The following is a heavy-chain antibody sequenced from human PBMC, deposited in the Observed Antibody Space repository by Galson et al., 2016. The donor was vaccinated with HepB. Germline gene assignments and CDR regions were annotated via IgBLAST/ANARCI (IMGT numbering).Heavy chain of an antibody. CDR2: INQDGSER. D-gene: IGHD5-12*01. J-gene: IGHJ4*02. CDR3: ARESRGSGSNI. Sequence: SLRLSCAASGSTFGRYWMSWVRQAPGKGPGWVAHINQDGSERYYVDSAKGRFTISRDNAENLLYLQMNSLRAEDTAVYHCARESRGSGSNIWGQGTLVTVSS. V-gene: IGHV3-7*03. CDR1: GSTFGRYW.